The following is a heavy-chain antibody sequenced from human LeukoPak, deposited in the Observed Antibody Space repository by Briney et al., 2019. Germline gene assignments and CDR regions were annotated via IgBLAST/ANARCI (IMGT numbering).Heavy chain of an antibody. CDR3: ARHRPPYDSSGYLMATEYYFDY. D-gene: IGHD3-22*01. J-gene: IGHJ4*02. V-gene: IGHV4-39*01. CDR1: GGSISSSSYY. Sequence: PSETLSLTCTVSGGSISSSSYYWGWIRQPPGKGLEWIESIYYSGSTYYNPSLKSRVTISVDTSKNQFSLKLSSVTAADTAVYYCARHRPPYDSSGYLMATEYYFDYWGQGTLVTVSS. CDR2: IYYSGST.